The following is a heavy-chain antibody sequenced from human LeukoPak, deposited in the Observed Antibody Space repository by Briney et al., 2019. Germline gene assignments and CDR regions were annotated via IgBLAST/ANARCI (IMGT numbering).Heavy chain of an antibody. V-gene: IGHV1-2*02. J-gene: IGHJ5*02. CDR3: ARGVYENNWFDP. CDR1: GYTFTGYY. Sequence: ASVKVSCKASGYTFTGYYMHWVRQAPGQGLEWMGWINPNSGGTNYAQKFQGRVTMTRDTSISTAYMELSRLRPDDTAVYYCARGVYENNWFDPWGQGTLVTVSS. CDR2: INPNSGGT. D-gene: IGHD3-3*01.